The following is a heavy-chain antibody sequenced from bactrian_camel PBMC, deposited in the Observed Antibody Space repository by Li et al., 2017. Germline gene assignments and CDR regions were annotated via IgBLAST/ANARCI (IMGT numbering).Heavy chain of an antibody. CDR2: ISSGDRT. D-gene: IGHD6*01. CDR1: GWTLDDRD. CDR3: AARSPHTGSWSSVSTYNY. V-gene: IGHV3S53*01. J-gene: IGHJ4*01. Sequence: HVQLVESGGGSVQAGGSLRLSCSASGWTLDDRDMGWYRQATGNECELVSTISSGDRTSYRDSVRGRFTISQVNSLSPVYLQMNNLKPEDTAIYYCAARSPHTGSWSSVSTYNYWGQGTQVTVS.